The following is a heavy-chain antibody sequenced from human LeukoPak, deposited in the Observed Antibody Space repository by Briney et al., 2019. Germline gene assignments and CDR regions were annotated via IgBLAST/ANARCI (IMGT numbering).Heavy chain of an antibody. Sequence: KASETLSLTCTVSSGSIIGYYWDWIRQPPGKGLEWIGYIQYSGTTEYNPSLASRATISVDTAKDQFSLNLRSVTAADTAVYYCARDRAAGTLDFWGQGTLVTVSS. CDR3: ARDRAAGTLDF. V-gene: IGHV4-59*01. CDR1: SGSIIGYY. CDR2: IQYSGTT. D-gene: IGHD6-13*01. J-gene: IGHJ4*02.